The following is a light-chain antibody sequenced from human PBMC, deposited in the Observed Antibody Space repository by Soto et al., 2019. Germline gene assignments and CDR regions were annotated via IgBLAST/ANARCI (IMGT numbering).Light chain of an antibody. CDR3: ISYAGSNNFEV. J-gene: IGLJ1*01. CDR2: EVS. V-gene: IGLV2-8*01. Sequence: QSVLTQPPSESGSPGQSVTISCTGTSSDVGGYNYVSWYQQHPGKAPKLMIYEVSKRPLGVPDRFSGSESGNTASLTVSGLQAEDEADYYCISYAGSNNFEVFGTGTKLTVL. CDR1: SSDVGGYNY.